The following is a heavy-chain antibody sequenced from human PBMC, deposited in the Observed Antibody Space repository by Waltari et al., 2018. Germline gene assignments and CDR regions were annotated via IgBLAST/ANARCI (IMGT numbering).Heavy chain of an antibody. CDR1: GGSISSYY. CDR2: IYTSGST. Sequence: QVQLQESGPGLVKPSETLSLTCTVSGGSISSYYWSWIRQPAGKGLEWIGRIYTSGSTNYNPSLKSRVTISVDKSKNQFSLKLSSVTAADTAVYYCARDGYSSGWSAYFDYWGQGTLVTVSS. J-gene: IGHJ4*02. CDR3: ARDGYSSGWSAYFDY. D-gene: IGHD6-19*01. V-gene: IGHV4-4*07.